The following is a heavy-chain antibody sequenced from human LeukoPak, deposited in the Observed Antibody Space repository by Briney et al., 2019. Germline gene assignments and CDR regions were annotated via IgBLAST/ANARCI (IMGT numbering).Heavy chain of an antibody. D-gene: IGHD2-2*01. Sequence: GGSLRLSCAASGFTFSSYAMSWVRQAPGKGLEWVSAISGSGGSTYYADSVKGRFTISRDNSKNTLYLQMNSLRAEDTAVYYCARMLVGGYCSSTSCPTNWGQGTLVTVSS. CDR1: GFTFSSYA. V-gene: IGHV3-23*01. CDR2: ISGSGGST. CDR3: ARMLVGGYCSSTSCPTN. J-gene: IGHJ4*02.